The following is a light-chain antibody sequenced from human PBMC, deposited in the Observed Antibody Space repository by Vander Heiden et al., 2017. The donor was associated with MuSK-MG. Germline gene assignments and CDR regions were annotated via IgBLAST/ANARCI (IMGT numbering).Light chain of an antibody. CDR1: SSNIGSNT. CDR2: SNN. Sequence: QSVLTQPPSASGTPGQRVTISCSGSSSNIGSNTVNCYQQLPGTAPKLLIYSNNQRPSGVPDRFSGSKSGTSASLAISGLQSEEEADYYCAAWDDSLNGWVFGGGTKLTVL. V-gene: IGLV1-44*01. J-gene: IGLJ3*02. CDR3: AAWDDSLNGWV.